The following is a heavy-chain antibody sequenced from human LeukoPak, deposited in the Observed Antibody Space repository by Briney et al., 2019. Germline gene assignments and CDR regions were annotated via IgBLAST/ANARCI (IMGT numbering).Heavy chain of an antibody. CDR3: ASPTYYYDSSGYFTPFDY. V-gene: IGHV1-8*01. Sequence: ASVKVSCKASGYTFTSYDINWVRQATGRGLEWMGWMNPNSGNTGYAQKFQGRVTMTRNTSISTAYMELSSLRSEDTAVYYCASPTYYYDSSGYFTPFDYWGQGTLVTVSS. CDR2: MNPNSGNT. CDR1: GYTFTSYD. D-gene: IGHD3-22*01. J-gene: IGHJ4*02.